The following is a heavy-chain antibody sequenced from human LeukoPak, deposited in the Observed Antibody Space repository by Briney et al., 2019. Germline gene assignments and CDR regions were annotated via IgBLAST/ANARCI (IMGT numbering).Heavy chain of an antibody. CDR1: GLPFSSSW. Sequence: GGSLRLSCAASGLPFSSSWMSWVRQAPGKGLERAANINQDGSEEYVDSVKGRFTISKDNARYSLYLQMNSLRAEDTAVYYCAREYYYDSSGPDYWGQGTLVTVSS. J-gene: IGHJ4*02. D-gene: IGHD3-22*01. V-gene: IGHV3-7*05. CDR2: INQDGSEE. CDR3: AREYYYDSSGPDY.